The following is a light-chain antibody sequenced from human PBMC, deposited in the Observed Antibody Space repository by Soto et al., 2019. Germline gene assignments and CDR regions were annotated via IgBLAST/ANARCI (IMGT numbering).Light chain of an antibody. V-gene: IGKV1-6*01. CDR2: ATS. CDR1: QGIRND. J-gene: IGKJ2*01. CDR3: LQDYNYPRT. Sequence: AIQMTQSPSSLSASVGDRVTITCRASQGIRNDLGWYQQKPGKAPNLLIYATSSLQSGVPSRFSGSGSGTDFTLTSSSLQPEDFATYYCLQDYNYPRTFGQGTKLEIK.